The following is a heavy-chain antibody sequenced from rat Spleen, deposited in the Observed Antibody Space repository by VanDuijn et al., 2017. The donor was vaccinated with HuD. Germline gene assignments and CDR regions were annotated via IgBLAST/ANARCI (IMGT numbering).Heavy chain of an antibody. J-gene: IGHJ2*01. Sequence: EVQLVESGGGLVQPGRSLKLSCAASGFTFSDYHMAWVRQAPTKGLEWVASINYDGDTTYYRDSVKGRFNISRDNAKSSLYLQMDSLRSEDTATYYSTRDRIVRSTGFDYWGQGVMVTVSS. CDR1: GFTFSDYH. CDR2: INYDGDTT. V-gene: IGHV5-20*01. D-gene: IGHD1-6*01. CDR3: TRDRIVRSTGFDY.